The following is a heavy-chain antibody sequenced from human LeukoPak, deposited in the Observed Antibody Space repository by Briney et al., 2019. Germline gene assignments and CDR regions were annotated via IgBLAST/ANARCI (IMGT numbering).Heavy chain of an antibody. CDR3: ARGIGAYFDY. Sequence: PGGSLRLSCAASGFPFYTYDMHWVRHATGKGLEWVLTIGTAGDTYFQASVRGRFTLSRDNAKNSLDLQMNGLRAEDTAVYYCARGIGAYFDYWGQGSLVTVSS. J-gene: IGHJ4*01. CDR1: GFPFYTYD. CDR2: IGTAGDT. V-gene: IGHV3-13*01. D-gene: IGHD3-16*01.